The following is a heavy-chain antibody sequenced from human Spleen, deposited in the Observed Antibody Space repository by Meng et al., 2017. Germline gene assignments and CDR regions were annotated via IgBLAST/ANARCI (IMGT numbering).Heavy chain of an antibody. CDR1: GGTFSSYT. Sequence: SVKVSCKASGGTFSSYTISWVRQAPGQGLEWMGRIIPILGIANYAQKFQGRVTITADKSTSTAYMELRSLRSDDTAVYYCARASNYYGMDVWGQGTTVTVSS. J-gene: IGHJ6*02. V-gene: IGHV1-69*02. CDR2: IIPILGIA. CDR3: ARASNYYGMDV.